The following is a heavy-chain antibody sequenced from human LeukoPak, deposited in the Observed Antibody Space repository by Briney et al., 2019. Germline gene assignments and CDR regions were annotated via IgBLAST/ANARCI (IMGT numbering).Heavy chain of an antibody. J-gene: IGHJ4*02. CDR3: AKAAWLEGYLDY. CDR1: GFTVSNNY. Sequence: PGGSLRLSCAASGFTVSNNYMSWVRQAPGKGLEWVAVISYDGSNKYYADSVKGRFTISRDNSKNTLYLQMNSLRAEDTAVYYCAKAAWLEGYLDYWGQGTLVTVSS. V-gene: IGHV3-30*18. D-gene: IGHD3-22*01. CDR2: ISYDGSNK.